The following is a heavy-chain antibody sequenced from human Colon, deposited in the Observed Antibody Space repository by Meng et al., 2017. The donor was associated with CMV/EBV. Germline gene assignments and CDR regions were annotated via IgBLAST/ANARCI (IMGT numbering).Heavy chain of an antibody. CDR1: GFSFEDYT. D-gene: IGHD3-16*02. CDR2: ISKDGDST. Sequence: GESLKISCVGSGFSFEDYTMHWVRQRPGKGLEWVALISKDGDSTYYGDSVRGRFTIFRDNRKDSLYLQMTNLRSDDTAVYYCAKDRVKSQMLSPNDWGQGTLVTVSS. V-gene: IGHV3-43*01. CDR3: AKDRVKSQMLSPND. J-gene: IGHJ4*02.